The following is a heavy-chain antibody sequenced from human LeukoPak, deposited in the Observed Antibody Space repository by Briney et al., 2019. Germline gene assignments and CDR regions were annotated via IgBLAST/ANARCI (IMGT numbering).Heavy chain of an antibody. J-gene: IGHJ4*02. V-gene: IGHV4-59*08. Sequence: PSETLSLTCTVSGGSIGRDYWTWIRQPPGKGLEYIGYDYYTGATNYNPSLNSRVTISVDTSKNQFSLRLSSVTAADTAVYFCAEYGNSCWVIDYWGPGTLVTVSS. CDR1: GGSIGRDY. D-gene: IGHD6-19*01. CDR2: DYYTGAT. CDR3: AEYGNSCWVIDY.